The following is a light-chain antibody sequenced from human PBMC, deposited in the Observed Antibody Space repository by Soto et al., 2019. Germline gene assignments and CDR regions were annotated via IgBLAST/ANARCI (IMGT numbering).Light chain of an antibody. CDR2: GAS. Sequence: EIVLTQSPDTLSWSPGERATLSCRASQSVSSNYLAWYQQKPGQAPRLLIYGASTRATGIPARFSGSGSGTEFTLTISSLQSEDFAVYYCQQYNNWPTFGQGTKVDIK. V-gene: IGKV3-15*01. CDR3: QQYNNWPT. J-gene: IGKJ1*01. CDR1: QSVSSN.